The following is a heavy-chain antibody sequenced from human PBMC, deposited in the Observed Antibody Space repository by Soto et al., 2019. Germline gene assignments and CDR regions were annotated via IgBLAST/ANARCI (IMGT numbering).Heavy chain of an antibody. J-gene: IGHJ6*02. Sequence: GGSLRLSCAASGFTFSDYYMSWIRQAPGKGLEWVSYISSSSSYTNYADSVKGRFTISRDNAKNSLYLQMNSLRAEDTAVYYCARERELVSHYYYGMDVWGQGTTVTVSS. CDR3: ARERELVSHYYYGMDV. D-gene: IGHD1-26*01. CDR1: GFTFSDYY. V-gene: IGHV3-11*06. CDR2: ISSSSSYT.